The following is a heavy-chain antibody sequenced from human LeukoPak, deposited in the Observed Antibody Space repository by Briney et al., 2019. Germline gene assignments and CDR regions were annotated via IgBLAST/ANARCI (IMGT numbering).Heavy chain of an antibody. V-gene: IGHV4-61*01. Sequence: SETLSLTCTVSGYSISSSYYWSWIRQPPGKGLEWIGYIYYSGSTNYNPSLKSRVTISVDTSKNQFSLKLSSVTAADTAVYYCARIWGIAVAGDAFDIWGQGTMVTVSS. CDR3: ARIWGIAVAGDAFDI. D-gene: IGHD6-19*01. CDR2: IYYSGST. CDR1: GYSISSSYY. J-gene: IGHJ3*02.